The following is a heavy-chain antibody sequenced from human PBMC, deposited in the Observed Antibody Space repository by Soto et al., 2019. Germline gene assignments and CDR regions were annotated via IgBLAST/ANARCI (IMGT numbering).Heavy chain of an antibody. J-gene: IGHJ4*02. D-gene: IGHD6-25*01. CDR1: GFTFSSYG. Sequence: GGSLRLSCAASGFTFSSYGMHWVRQAPGKGLEWVAVISYDGSNKYYADSVKGRFTISRDNSKNTLYLQMNSLRAEDTAVYYCAKDGRAVWGQGTLVTVSS. CDR3: AKDGRAV. CDR2: ISYDGSNK. V-gene: IGHV3-30*18.